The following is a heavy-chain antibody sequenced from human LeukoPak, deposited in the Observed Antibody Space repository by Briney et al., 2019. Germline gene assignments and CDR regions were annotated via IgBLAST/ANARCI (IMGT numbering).Heavy chain of an antibody. V-gene: IGHV3-23*01. D-gene: IGHD3-3*01. CDR2: ISGSGGST. CDR3: AKLVPSDDFWSGYLGWFDP. Sequence: GGSLRLSCAASGFTFDDYGMSWVRQAPGKGLEWVSVISGSGGSTYSADSVKGRFTISRDNSKNTLYLQMNTLTAEDTAVYYCAKLVPSDDFWSGYLGWFDPWGQGTLVTVSS. J-gene: IGHJ5*02. CDR1: GFTFDDYG.